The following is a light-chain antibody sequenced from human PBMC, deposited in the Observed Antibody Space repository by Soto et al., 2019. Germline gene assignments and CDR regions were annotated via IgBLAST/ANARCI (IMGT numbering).Light chain of an antibody. CDR1: QSVSSNY. Sequence: DIVLTQSPDTLSLSPGERATLSCRASQSVSSNYLAWYQQKPGQAPRLLIYGASTRATGIPDRFSGSGSGTDFTLTISRLEPEDFAVYYCQQYVSSPWAFGQGTKVEI. V-gene: IGKV3-20*01. CDR3: QQYVSSPWA. J-gene: IGKJ1*01. CDR2: GAS.